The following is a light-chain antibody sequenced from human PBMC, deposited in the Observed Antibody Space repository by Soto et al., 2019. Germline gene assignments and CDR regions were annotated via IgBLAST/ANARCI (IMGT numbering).Light chain of an antibody. Sequence: QSVLTQPPSVSGAPGQRVTIACTGKNSNIGAGYDVLWYQQLPGTAPRLLIYGNSNRPSGVPDRFAGSKSGTSASVVITGLQADDEADYYCQSYDSGQSGHVLFGGGTKLTVL. CDR2: GNS. CDR1: NSNIGAGYD. V-gene: IGLV1-40*01. CDR3: QSYDSGQSGHVL. J-gene: IGLJ3*02.